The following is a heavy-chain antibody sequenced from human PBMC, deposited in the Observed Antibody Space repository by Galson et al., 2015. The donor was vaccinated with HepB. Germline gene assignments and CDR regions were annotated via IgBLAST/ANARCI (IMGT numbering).Heavy chain of an antibody. Sequence: ETLSLTCAVYGGSFSGYYWTWIRQPPGKGLEWIGEINHGENTDYNPSLKSRVTMSLDTSKNQFSLKLTSVTAADTAVYYCARGESRPMVLLYWGQGTLVTVSS. V-gene: IGHV4-34*01. CDR3: ARGESRPMVLLY. CDR2: INHGENT. CDR1: GGSFSGYY. D-gene: IGHD3-10*01. J-gene: IGHJ4*02.